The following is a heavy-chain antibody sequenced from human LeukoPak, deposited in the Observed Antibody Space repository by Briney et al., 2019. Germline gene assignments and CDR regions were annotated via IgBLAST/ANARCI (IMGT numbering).Heavy chain of an antibody. D-gene: IGHD3-10*01. J-gene: IGHJ5*02. CDR1: GGSISSGDHY. CDR2: IYYTGNT. CDR3: ARYYYGSGSFEVEFDP. V-gene: IGHV4-30-4*01. Sequence: SETLSLTFTVSGGSISSGDHYWSWIRQPPGKGLEWIGYIYYTGNTYYNPSLKSRVTISVITSKNQFSLRLSSLTAADTAVYYCARYYYGSGSFEVEFDPWGQGTLVTVSS.